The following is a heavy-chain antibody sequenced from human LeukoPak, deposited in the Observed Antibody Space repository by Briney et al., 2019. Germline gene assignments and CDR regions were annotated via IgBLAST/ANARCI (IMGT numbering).Heavy chain of an antibody. D-gene: IGHD3-3*01. Sequence: PGGSLRLSCAASGFTFSDYSLNWVRQAPGKGLEWVSSISGHSTYIYYSDSVQGRFTISRDNSNNTLYLQMNSLRAEDTAMYYCAKDFGVVTPYWFFDLWGHGTLVTVSS. J-gene: IGHJ2*01. CDR3: AKDFGVVTPYWFFDL. CDR2: ISGHSTYI. CDR1: GFTFSDYS. V-gene: IGHV3-21*01.